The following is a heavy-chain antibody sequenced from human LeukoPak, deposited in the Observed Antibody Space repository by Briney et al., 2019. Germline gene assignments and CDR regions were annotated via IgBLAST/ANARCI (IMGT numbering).Heavy chain of an antibody. V-gene: IGHV3-7*01. CDR3: ARDKPDKDYYYYYGMDV. CDR2: IKQDGSEE. CDR1: GFTFNSYW. Sequence: PGGSLRLSCAASGFTFNSYWMSWVRQPPGKGLEWVANIKQDGSEEYYVDSVKGRFTISRDNAKNSLILQMNSLRAEDTAVYYCARDKPDKDYYYYYGMDVWGQGTTVTVSS. D-gene: IGHD3-9*01. J-gene: IGHJ6*02.